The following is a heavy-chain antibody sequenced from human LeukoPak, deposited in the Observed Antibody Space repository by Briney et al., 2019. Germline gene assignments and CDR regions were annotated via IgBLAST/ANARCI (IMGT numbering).Heavy chain of an antibody. CDR2: IYTSGST. V-gene: IGHV4-4*07. CDR1: GGSISSYY. J-gene: IGHJ5*02. D-gene: IGHD3-22*01. Sequence: SETLSLTCTVSGGSISSYYWNWIRQPAGKGLEWIGHIYTSGSTNYNSSPKSRVTMSVDTSKNQFSLKLSSVTAADTAVYYCARERQRYYDSSGYQNWFDPWGQGTLVTVSS. CDR3: ARERQRYYDSSGYQNWFDP.